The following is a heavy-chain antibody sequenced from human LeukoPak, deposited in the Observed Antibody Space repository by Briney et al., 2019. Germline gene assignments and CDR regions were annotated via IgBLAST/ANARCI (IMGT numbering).Heavy chain of an antibody. Sequence: SETLSLTCTVSGGSISSYYWSWIRQPPGKGLEWIGYIYCSGSTNYNPSLKSRVTISVDTSKNQFSLKLSSVTAADTAVYYCARDVPGYYYYMDVWGKGTTVTISS. CDR2: IYCSGST. V-gene: IGHV4-59*01. J-gene: IGHJ6*03. CDR1: GGSISSYY. D-gene: IGHD1-14*01. CDR3: ARDVPGYYYYMDV.